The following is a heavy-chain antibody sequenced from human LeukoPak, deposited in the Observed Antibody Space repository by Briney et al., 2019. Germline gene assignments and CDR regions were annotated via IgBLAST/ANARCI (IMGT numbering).Heavy chain of an antibody. D-gene: IGHD2-2*01. CDR3: AREVGYSSSYYGRFDP. J-gene: IGHJ5*02. V-gene: IGHV1-2*06. Sequence: ASVKVSCKASGYTFTGYYMHWVRQAPGRGLEWMGRVNPNNGVPNYAQKFQGRVTMTRDTAISTFYMELNSLRSDDTAVYFCAREVGYSSSYYGRFDPWGQGTLVIVSS. CDR1: GYTFTGYY. CDR2: VNPNNGVP.